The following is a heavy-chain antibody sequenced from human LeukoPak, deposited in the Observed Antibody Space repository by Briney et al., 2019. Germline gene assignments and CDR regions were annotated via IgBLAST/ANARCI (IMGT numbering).Heavy chain of an antibody. D-gene: IGHD3-16*01. Sequence: SETLSLTCAVSGGSFSDYQWTWIRQSPGKGLEWLGDVSRSGTTTYNPSLKSRVTMSVDTSNNQFSLRLRSLTAADTAVYYCARGLVWHFLLDSRRDSFDIWGQGTSITVSS. CDR3: ARGLVWHFLLDSRRDSFDI. V-gene: IGHV4-34*01. CDR2: VSRSGTT. CDR1: GGSFSDYQ. J-gene: IGHJ3*02.